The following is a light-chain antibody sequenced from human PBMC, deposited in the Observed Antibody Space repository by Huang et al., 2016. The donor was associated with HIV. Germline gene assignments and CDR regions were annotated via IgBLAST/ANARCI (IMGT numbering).Light chain of an antibody. Sequence: DIVMTQSPLSLPVTPGEPASISCRSSQSLLHNNGNNYLDWYLQKPGQSPQLLIYCGSNRASGVPDRFTGSGSGTDFTLKISRVEAEDVGVYYCMQALQTPRTFGPGTKVDIK. CDR2: CGS. CDR3: MQALQTPRT. J-gene: IGKJ3*01. V-gene: IGKV2-28*01. CDR1: QSLLHNNGNNY.